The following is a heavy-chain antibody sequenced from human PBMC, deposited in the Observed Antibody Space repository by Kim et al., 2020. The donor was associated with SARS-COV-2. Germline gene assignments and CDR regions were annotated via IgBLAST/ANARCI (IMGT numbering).Heavy chain of an antibody. D-gene: IGHD2-15*01. CDR2: IRSKANSYAT. J-gene: IGHJ4*02. V-gene: IGHV3-73*01. Sequence: GGSLRLSCAASGFTFSGSAMHWVRQASGKGLEWVGRIRSKANSYATAYAASVKGRFTISRDDSKNTAYLQMNSLKTEDTAVYYCTRQPATPPDCSGGSCYPIEDYWGQGTLVTVSS. CDR3: TRQPATPPDCSGGSCYPIEDY. CDR1: GFTFSGSA.